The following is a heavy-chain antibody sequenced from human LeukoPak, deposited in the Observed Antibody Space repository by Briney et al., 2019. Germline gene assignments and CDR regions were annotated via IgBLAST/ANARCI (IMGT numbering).Heavy chain of an antibody. D-gene: IGHD2-2*01. V-gene: IGHV4-38-2*02. Sequence: PSETLSLTFTVSGYSISSGYYWGWIRQPPGKGLEWIGSIYHSGSTYYNPSLKSRVTISVDTSKNQFSLKLSSVTAADTAVYYCARGSGIVVVPAAHFDYWGQGTLVTVSS. CDR2: IYHSGST. CDR1: GYSISSGYY. J-gene: IGHJ4*02. CDR3: ARGSGIVVVPAAHFDY.